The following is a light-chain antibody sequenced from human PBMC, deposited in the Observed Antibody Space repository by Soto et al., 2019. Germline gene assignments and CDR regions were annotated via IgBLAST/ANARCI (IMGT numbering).Light chain of an antibody. CDR3: QKYGDSPWT. V-gene: IGKV3-20*01. J-gene: IGKJ1*01. CDR1: QSVGSTY. CDR2: GES. Sequence: EIVLTQSPGTLAFSPGGRATRSRRAGQSVGSTYLAWYQQKPGQAPRLLIYGESSRATAIPDRLSGRGSGTDLTLTISRLEPEDFAVYYCQKYGDSPWTCGQGTKVDIK.